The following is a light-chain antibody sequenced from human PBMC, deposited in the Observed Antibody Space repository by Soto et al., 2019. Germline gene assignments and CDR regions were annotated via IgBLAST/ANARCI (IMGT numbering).Light chain of an antibody. CDR2: GAS. CDR1: QSVGSN. CDR3: QHYNHWALT. J-gene: IGKJ4*01. Sequence: EIVMTQSPGTLSVSPGEMATLSCSASQSVGSNLAWYQQNPGQPPRLLIYGASTRATGIPARFSGSGSGTEFTLTISSLQSEDFAVYYCQHYNHWALTFGGGTKVDIK. V-gene: IGKV3-15*01.